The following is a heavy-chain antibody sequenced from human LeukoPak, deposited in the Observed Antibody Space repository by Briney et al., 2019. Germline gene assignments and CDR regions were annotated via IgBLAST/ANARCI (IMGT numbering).Heavy chain of an antibody. D-gene: IGHD6-6*01. CDR3: ARVKQLDYYGMDV. J-gene: IGHJ6*02. CDR1: GYTFTSYA. V-gene: IGHV1-3*01. CDR2: INAGNGNT. Sequence: ASVKVSCKASGYTFTSYAMHWVRQAPGQRLEWMGWINAGNGNTKYSRKFQGRVTITRDTSASTAYMELSSLRSEDTAVYYCARVKQLDYYGMDVWGQGTTVTVSS.